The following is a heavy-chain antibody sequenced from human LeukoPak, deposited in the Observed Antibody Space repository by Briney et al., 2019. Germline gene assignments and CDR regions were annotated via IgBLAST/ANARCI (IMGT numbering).Heavy chain of an antibody. J-gene: IGHJ4*02. D-gene: IGHD1-26*01. CDR3: ARDCSIVGAMGIDY. CDR1: GYTFTGYY. V-gene: IGHV1-2*02. CDR2: INPNSGGT. Sequence: GASVKVSCKASGYTFTGYYMHWVRQAPGQGLEWMGWINPNSGGTNYAQKFQGRVTMTRDTSLSTAYMELSRLRSDDTAVYFCARDCSIVGAMGIDYWGQGTLVTVS.